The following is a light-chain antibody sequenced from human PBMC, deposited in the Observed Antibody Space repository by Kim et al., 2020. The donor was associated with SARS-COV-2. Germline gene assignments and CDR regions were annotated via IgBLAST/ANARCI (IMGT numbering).Light chain of an antibody. Sequence: ASVKLTSTLTSGHNSYVIAWHQQQPEKGPRYLMKINSDGSHGKGDGIPDRFSGSSSGAERYLTISSLQSEDEADYYCQTWGTGLGVFGTGTKVTVL. V-gene: IGLV4-69*01. J-gene: IGLJ1*01. CDR2: INSDGSH. CDR3: QTWGTGLGV. CDR1: SGHNSYV.